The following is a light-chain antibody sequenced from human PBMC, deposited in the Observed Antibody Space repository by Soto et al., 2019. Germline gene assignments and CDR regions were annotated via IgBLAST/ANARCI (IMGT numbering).Light chain of an antibody. Sequence: ENVLTHSPGTLSLSQGERATLSCRASQSVSSSYLAWYQQKPGQAPRLLIYGASSRATGIPDRFSGSGSGTDFTLTISRLEPEDFAVYYCQQDGSSLTWTFGQGTKVDIK. V-gene: IGKV3-20*01. CDR3: QQDGSSLTWT. CDR2: GAS. CDR1: QSVSSSY. J-gene: IGKJ1*01.